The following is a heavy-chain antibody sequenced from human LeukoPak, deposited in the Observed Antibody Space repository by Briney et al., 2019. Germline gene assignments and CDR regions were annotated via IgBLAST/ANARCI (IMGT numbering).Heavy chain of an antibody. CDR3: ARLSPPYGSGYYYGMDV. D-gene: IGHD3-10*01. V-gene: IGHV4-59*08. Sequence: SETLSLTCTVSGGSISSNYWSWIRQSPGKGLEWIGYIYYRGSTDYNPSLKSRVTISVDTSKNQFSLKLSSVTAADTAVYYCARLSPPYGSGYYYGMDVWGQGTTVTVSS. CDR1: GGSISSNY. J-gene: IGHJ6*02. CDR2: IYYRGST.